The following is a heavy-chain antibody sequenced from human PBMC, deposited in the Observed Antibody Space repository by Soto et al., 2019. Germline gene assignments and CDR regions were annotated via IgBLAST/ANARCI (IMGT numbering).Heavy chain of an antibody. CDR3: AKVSEMGSVTEGYYYYMDV. CDR1: GGTFRNYT. J-gene: IGHJ6*03. CDR2: IIPILGIA. V-gene: IGHV1-69*02. D-gene: IGHD3-10*01. Sequence: QVQLVQSGAEVKKSGSSVKVSCKASGGTFRNYTISWVRQAPGQGLEWMGRIIPILGIANYPQKFQGRVTITADKSTNTAYLELSSLRSEDTAMYYCAKVSEMGSVTEGYYYYMDVWGKGTTVTDSS.